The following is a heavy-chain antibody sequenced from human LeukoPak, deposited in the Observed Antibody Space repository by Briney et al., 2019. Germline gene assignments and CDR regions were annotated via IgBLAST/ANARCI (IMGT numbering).Heavy chain of an antibody. CDR3: AKGMVRGVIFYYYYYMDV. CDR1: GFTFSSYA. D-gene: IGHD3-10*01. Sequence: PGGSLRLSCAASGFTFSSYAMSWVRQAPGKGLEWVSAISGSGGSTYYADSVKGRFTISRDNSKNTLYLQMNSLRAEDTAVYYCAKGMVRGVIFYYYYYMDVWGKGTTVTVSS. CDR2: ISGSGGST. V-gene: IGHV3-23*01. J-gene: IGHJ6*03.